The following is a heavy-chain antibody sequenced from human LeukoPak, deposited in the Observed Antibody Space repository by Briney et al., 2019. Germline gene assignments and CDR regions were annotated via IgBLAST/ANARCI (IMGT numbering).Heavy chain of an antibody. CDR1: GGSFSGYS. Sequence: SETLSLTCAVYGGSFSGYSWTWIRQPPGKGLEWLGEINHSGNTNYNPSLKSRVTISVDTSKNQFSLKLTSVTAADTAVYYCAREGYFDSSGYLTDYWGQGTLVTVSS. J-gene: IGHJ4*02. V-gene: IGHV4-34*01. CDR3: AREGYFDSSGYLTDY. CDR2: INHSGNT. D-gene: IGHD3-22*01.